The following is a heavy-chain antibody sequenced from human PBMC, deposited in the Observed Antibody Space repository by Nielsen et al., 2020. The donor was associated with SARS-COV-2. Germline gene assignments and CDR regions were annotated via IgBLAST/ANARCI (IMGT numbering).Heavy chain of an antibody. J-gene: IGHJ6*02. CDR1: GFSLSTSGMC. D-gene: IGHD3-10*01. Sequence: SGPTLVKPTQTLTLTCTFSGFSLSTSGMCVSWIRQPPGKALEWLALIDWDDDKYYSTSLKTRLTISKDTSKNQVVLTMTNMDPVDTATYYCARIRYGSGSFYGMDVWGQGTTVTVSS. CDR3: ARIRYGSGSFYGMDV. CDR2: IDWDDDK. V-gene: IGHV2-70*01.